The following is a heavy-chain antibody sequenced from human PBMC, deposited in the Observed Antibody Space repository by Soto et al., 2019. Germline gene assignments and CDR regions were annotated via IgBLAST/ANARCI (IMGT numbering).Heavy chain of an antibody. J-gene: IGHJ5*02. Sequence: QVQLVESGGGVVQPEKSLRLSCAASGFTFSNYGMQWVRQTPGKGLEWVAGIWFDGSNKYYADSVKARFTISRDNSKNTLYLQVNSLRAKYTAVYYCVSEYTYGTGTSYGNNLFDPWCQGTLVSVS. CDR3: VSEYTYGTGTSYGNNLFDP. CDR2: IWFDGSNK. CDR1: GFTFSNYG. D-gene: IGHD3-10*01. V-gene: IGHV3-33*01.